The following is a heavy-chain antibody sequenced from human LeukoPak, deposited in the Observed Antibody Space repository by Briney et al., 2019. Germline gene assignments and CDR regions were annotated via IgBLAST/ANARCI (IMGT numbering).Heavy chain of an antibody. CDR1: GFTFSSYS. V-gene: IGHV3-21*01. D-gene: IGHD5-18*01. CDR2: ISSSSSYI. Sequence: PGGSLRLSCAASGFTFSSYSMNWVRQAPGKGLEWVSSISSSSSYIYYADSVKGRFTISRDNAKNSLYLQMNSLRAEDTAVYYCARDTGRGGYGYGYDYWGQGTLVTVSS. CDR3: ARDTGRGGYGYGYDY. J-gene: IGHJ4*02.